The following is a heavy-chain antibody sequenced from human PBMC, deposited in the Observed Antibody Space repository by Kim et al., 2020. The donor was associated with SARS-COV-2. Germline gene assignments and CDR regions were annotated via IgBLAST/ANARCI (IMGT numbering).Heavy chain of an antibody. CDR3: ARGGYSSSWETPQIPVTPGSDNYYGMDV. CDR1: GYTFTSYY. D-gene: IGHD6-13*01. CDR2: INPSGGST. Sequence: ASVKVSCKASGYTFTSYYMHWVRQAPGQGLEWMGIINPSGGSTSYAQKFQGRVTMTRDTSTSTVYMELSSLRSEDTAVYYCARGGYSSSWETPQIPVTPGSDNYYGMDVWGQGTTVTVSS. J-gene: IGHJ6*02. V-gene: IGHV1-46*01.